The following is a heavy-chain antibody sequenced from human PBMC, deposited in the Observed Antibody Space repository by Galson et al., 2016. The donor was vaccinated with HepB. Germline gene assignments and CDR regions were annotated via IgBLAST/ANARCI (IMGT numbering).Heavy chain of an antibody. CDR3: ARDKKYSGYDFYYAMDV. CDR1: GFTFSQFD. J-gene: IGHJ6*02. Sequence: SLRLSCAASGFTFSQFDVHWVRQAPGKGLEWVAVISYDGAKEYYTDSVKGRFTVSRDASKHTLFLQLNTLKPDDTAVYYCARDKKYSGYDFYYAMDVWGQGATVTVSS. CDR2: ISYDGAKE. V-gene: IGHV3-30-3*01. D-gene: IGHD5-12*01.